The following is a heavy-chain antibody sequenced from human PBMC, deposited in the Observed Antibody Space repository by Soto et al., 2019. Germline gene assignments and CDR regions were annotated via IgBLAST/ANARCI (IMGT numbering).Heavy chain of an antibody. J-gene: IGHJ6*01. CDR2: ISYDGSNK. Sequence: QVQLVESGGGVVQPGRSLRLSCAASGFTFSSYDMHWVRQAPGKGLEWVAVISYDGSNKYYADSVKGRFTISRDNSKNTLYLQMNSLRAEDTAVYYCAKDRKGGYYYYGMDVW. CDR1: GFTFSSYD. V-gene: IGHV3-30*18. D-gene: IGHD3-16*01. CDR3: AKDRKGGYYYYGMDV.